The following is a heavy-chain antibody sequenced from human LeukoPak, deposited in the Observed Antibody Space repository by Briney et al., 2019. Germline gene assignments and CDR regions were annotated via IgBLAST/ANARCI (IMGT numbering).Heavy chain of an antibody. CDR1: GGSISSSSYY. Sequence: SETLSLTCTVSGGSISSSSYYWGWIRQPPGKGLEWIGSIYYSGSTYYNPSLKSRVTISVDTSKNQFSLKLSSVTAADTAVYYCARAHSGYYYGPEYFQHWGQGTLVTVSP. CDR2: IYYSGST. V-gene: IGHV4-39*07. J-gene: IGHJ1*01. D-gene: IGHD3-22*01. CDR3: ARAHSGYYYGPEYFQH.